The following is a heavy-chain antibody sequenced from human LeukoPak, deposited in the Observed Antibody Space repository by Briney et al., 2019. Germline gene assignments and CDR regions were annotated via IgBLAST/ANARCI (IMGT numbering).Heavy chain of an antibody. CDR3: ARGGYSGYDPENWYFDL. D-gene: IGHD5-12*01. Sequence: GGSLRLSCAASGFTFSSYAMHWVRQAPGKGLEWVAVISYDGSNKYYADSVKGRFTISRDDSKNTLYLQMNSLRAEDTAVYYCARGGYSGYDPENWYFDLWGRGTLVTVSS. J-gene: IGHJ2*01. V-gene: IGHV3-30*04. CDR2: ISYDGSNK. CDR1: GFTFSSYA.